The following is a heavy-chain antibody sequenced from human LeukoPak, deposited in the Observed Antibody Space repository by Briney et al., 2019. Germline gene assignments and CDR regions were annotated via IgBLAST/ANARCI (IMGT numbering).Heavy chain of an antibody. CDR1: GDSISSGSYY. CDR2: MYTSGSS. J-gene: IGHJ6*03. Sequence: KASETLSLTCTVSGDSISSGSYYWSWLRQPAGKGLEWIGRMYTSGSSNYNPSLKSRVTISVDTSKNQFPLKLNSVTAADTAVYYCARGASSSSAIGYYYYYMDVWGKGTTVTVSS. CDR3: ARGASSSSAIGYYYYYMDV. V-gene: IGHV4-61*02. D-gene: IGHD6-6*01.